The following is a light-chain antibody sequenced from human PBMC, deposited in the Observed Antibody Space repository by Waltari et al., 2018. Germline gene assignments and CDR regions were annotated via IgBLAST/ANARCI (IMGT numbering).Light chain of an antibody. CDR3: QQYDGLVLT. Sequence: EIVLTQSPGTLSLSPGERATISCRASQTVTYNFLNWYQQKPGQASRLLIHGASSRATGIPDRFSGSGSGTDFTLTISRLEPDDFAVYYCQQYDGLVLTFGGGTKVEI. J-gene: IGKJ4*01. V-gene: IGKV3-20*01. CDR1: QTVTYNF. CDR2: GAS.